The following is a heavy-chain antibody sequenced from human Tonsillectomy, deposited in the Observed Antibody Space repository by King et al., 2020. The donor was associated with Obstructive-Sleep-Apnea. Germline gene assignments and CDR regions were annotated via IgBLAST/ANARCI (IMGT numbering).Heavy chain of an antibody. J-gene: IGHJ4*02. CDR2: MNQDGSER. V-gene: IGHV3-7*01. Sequence: VQLVESGGGLVQPGGSLRLSCVASGFTFSTFWMSWVRQAPGKGLEWVANMNQDGSERNYEDSVKGRFTISRDNAKNSLYLQLDSLRAEDAAVYYCARRPGDYYDSSGYWFDFWGQGTLVTVSS. D-gene: IGHD3-22*01. CDR1: GFTFSTFW. CDR3: ARRPGDYYDSSGYWFDF.